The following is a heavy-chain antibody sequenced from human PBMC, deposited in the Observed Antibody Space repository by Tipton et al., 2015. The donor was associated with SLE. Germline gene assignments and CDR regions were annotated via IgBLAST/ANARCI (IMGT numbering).Heavy chain of an antibody. CDR1: GGSISSYY. Sequence: TLSLTCTVSGGSISSYYWSWIRQPPGKGLEWTGYIYYSGSTNYNPSLKSRVTISVDTSKNQFSLKLSSVTAADTAVYYCAREEYSSGWTEVHWFDPWGQGTLVTVSS. CDR3: AREEYSSGWTEVHWFDP. D-gene: IGHD6-19*01. V-gene: IGHV4-59*01. CDR2: IYYSGST. J-gene: IGHJ5*02.